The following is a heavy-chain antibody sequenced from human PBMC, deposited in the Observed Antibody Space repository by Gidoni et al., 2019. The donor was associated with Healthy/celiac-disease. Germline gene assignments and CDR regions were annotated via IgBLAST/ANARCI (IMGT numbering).Heavy chain of an antibody. Sequence: QVQLQQWGAGLLKPSETLSLTCAVYGGSFSGYYWSWIRQPPGKGLEWIGEINHSGSTNYNPSLKSRVTISVDTSKNQFSLKLSSVTAADTAVYYCARGPGQESMDVWGKGTTVTVSS. J-gene: IGHJ6*03. CDR1: GGSFSGYY. V-gene: IGHV4-34*01. CDR2: INHSGST. D-gene: IGHD7-27*01. CDR3: ARGPGQESMDV.